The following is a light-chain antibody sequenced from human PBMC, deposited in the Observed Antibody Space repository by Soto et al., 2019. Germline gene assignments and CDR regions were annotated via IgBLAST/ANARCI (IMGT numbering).Light chain of an antibody. Sequence: QSVLTQPASVSGSPGQSITISCTGTASDVGGFNSVSWYQHHPGKAPKLMIYDVHNRPSGVSNRFSGSKSGNTASLTISGLQVEDEADYYCNSYTRSGPPHYVFGSGTKVTVL. V-gene: IGLV2-14*03. CDR2: DVH. CDR3: NSYTRSGPPHYV. CDR1: ASDVGGFNS. J-gene: IGLJ1*01.